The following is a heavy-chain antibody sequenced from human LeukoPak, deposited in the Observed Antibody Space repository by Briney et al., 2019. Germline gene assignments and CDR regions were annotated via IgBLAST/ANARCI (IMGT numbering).Heavy chain of an antibody. CDR1: GFTFSNYG. CDR2: IRYDGNNK. V-gene: IGHV3-30*02. J-gene: IGHJ4*02. CDR3: VKDNPLDY. D-gene: IGHD1-14*01. Sequence: GGSLRLSCGASGFTFSNYGMLWVRQAPGKGLDWVAFIRYDGNNKLYADSVKGRLTISRDNSKNTLYLHINNLRAEDTALYYCVKDNPLDYWGQGTLVIVSS.